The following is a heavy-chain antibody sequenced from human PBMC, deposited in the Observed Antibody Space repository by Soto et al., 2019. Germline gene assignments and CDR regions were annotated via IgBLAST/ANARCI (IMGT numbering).Heavy chain of an antibody. V-gene: IGHV1-18*01. CDR2: ISANNGNT. CDR1: GYTFNKYG. J-gene: IGHJ4*02. CDR3: ARDGDISPLRFVS. Sequence: QVQLVQSGGEVKKPGASVKVSCKASGYTFNKYGITWVRQAPGQGLEWMGWISANNGNTHYAQKVQGRVTMTTDTAPSTASMELRSLRSAATAVYYCARDGDISPLRFVSWGQGTLVTVSP. D-gene: IGHD3-9*01.